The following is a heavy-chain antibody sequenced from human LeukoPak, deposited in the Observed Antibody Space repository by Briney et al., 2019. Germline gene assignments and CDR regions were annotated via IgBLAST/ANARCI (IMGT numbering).Heavy chain of an antibody. Sequence: PGGSLRLSCAASGFTFSSYEMNWVRQAPGKGLEWVSYISSSGSIIYYADSVKGGFTISRDNAKNSLYLQMNSLRAEDTAVYYCAREGAVRGYYFDYWGQGTLVTVSS. CDR2: ISSSGSII. V-gene: IGHV3-48*03. J-gene: IGHJ4*02. CDR3: AREGAVRGYYFDY. D-gene: IGHD1-26*01. CDR1: GFTFSSYE.